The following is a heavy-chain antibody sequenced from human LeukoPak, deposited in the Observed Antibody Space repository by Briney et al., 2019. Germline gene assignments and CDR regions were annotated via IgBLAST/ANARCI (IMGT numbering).Heavy chain of an antibody. V-gene: IGHV1-18*01. CDR3: ARGSGTITMVRGVFYGMDV. J-gene: IGHJ6*02. CDR2: ISAYNGNT. CDR1: GYTFTSYG. Sequence: EASVKVSCKASGYTFTSYGISWVRQAPGQGLEWMGWISAYNGNTNYAQKLQGRVTMTTDTSTSTAYMELRSLRSDDTAVYYCARGSGTITMVRGVFYGMDVWGQGTTVTVSS. D-gene: IGHD3-10*01.